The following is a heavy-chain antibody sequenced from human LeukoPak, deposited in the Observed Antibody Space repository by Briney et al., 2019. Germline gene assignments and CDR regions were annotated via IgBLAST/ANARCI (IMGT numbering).Heavy chain of an antibody. CDR1: GYTFTGFY. V-gene: IGHV1-2*06. Sequence: ASVKVSCKASGYTFTGFYIHWVRQAPGQGLEWMGRINPNTGGTNYAQKFQGRVTMTRDTSISTAYMELSGLRSDDTAVYYCAILANWNYGLSDYWGQGTLVTVSS. CDR3: AILANWNYGLSDY. D-gene: IGHD1-7*01. J-gene: IGHJ4*02. CDR2: INPNTGGT.